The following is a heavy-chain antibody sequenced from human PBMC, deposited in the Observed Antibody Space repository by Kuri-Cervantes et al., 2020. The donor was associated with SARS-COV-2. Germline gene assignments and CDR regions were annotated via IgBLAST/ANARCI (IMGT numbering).Heavy chain of an antibody. Sequence: GESLKISCAASRFMFSCDRMNWVRQAPGKGLEWVAVILYDGSNKYYADSVKGRFTISRDNSKNTLYLQMNSLRAEDTAVYYCARDPDDILTGPFDYWGQGTLVTVSS. CDR3: ARDPDDILTGPFDY. CDR2: ILYDGSNK. CDR1: RFMFSCDR. V-gene: IGHV3-30*03. J-gene: IGHJ4*02. D-gene: IGHD3-9*01.